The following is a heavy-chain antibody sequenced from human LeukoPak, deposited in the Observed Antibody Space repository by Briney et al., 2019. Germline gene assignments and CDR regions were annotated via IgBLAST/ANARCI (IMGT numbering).Heavy chain of an antibody. V-gene: IGHV3-23*01. J-gene: IGHJ4*02. CDR1: GFTFSSYA. Sequence: PGGSLRPSCAASGFTFSSYAMSWVRQAPGKGLEWVSVISGSGGSTYYADSVKGRFTISRDNSKNTLYLQMNSLRAEDTAVYYCAKDRASEYSSGWPFDYWGQGTLVTVSS. CDR3: AKDRASEYSSGWPFDY. D-gene: IGHD6-19*01. CDR2: ISGSGGST.